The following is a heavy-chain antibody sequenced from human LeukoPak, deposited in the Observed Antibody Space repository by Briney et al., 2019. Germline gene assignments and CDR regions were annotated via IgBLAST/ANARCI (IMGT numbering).Heavy chain of an antibody. D-gene: IGHD5-24*01. J-gene: IGHJ6*02. Sequence: SETLSPTCTVSGGSISNYYWSWIRQPPGKGLEWIGYIYYSGTTNYNPSLKSRVTISVDTSKNQFSLKLSSVTAADTAVYYCARRMATITHYYYYGMDVWGQGTTVTVSS. V-gene: IGHV4-59*08. CDR1: GGSISNYY. CDR3: ARRMATITHYYYYGMDV. CDR2: IYYSGTT.